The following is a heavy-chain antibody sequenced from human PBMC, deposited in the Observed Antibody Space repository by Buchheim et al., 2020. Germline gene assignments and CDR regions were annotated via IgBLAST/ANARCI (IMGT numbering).Heavy chain of an antibody. Sequence: EVQLLESGGGLVQPGGSLRLSCAASGFTFSSYAMNWVRQAPGKGLEWVSAISGSGGTPFYADSVKGRFTISRANSKDTLSLQVNSLRAEDTAVYYCAKGVGQQLVPGYYWGQGTL. CDR2: ISGSGGTP. V-gene: IGHV3-23*01. D-gene: IGHD6-13*01. J-gene: IGHJ4*02. CDR1: GFTFSSYA. CDR3: AKGVGQQLVPGYY.